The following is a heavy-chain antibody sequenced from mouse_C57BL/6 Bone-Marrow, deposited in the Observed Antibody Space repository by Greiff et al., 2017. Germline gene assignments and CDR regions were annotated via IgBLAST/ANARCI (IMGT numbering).Heavy chain of an antibody. CDR1: GFNIKDDY. CDR2: IDPENGDT. D-gene: IGHD2-4*01. J-gene: IGHJ2*01. CDR3: TTWSYDYDKVYFDY. Sequence: VQLKESGAELVRPGASVKLSCTASGFNIKDDYMHWVKQRPEQGLEWIGWIDPENGDTEYASKFQGKATITADTSSNTAYLQLSSLTSEDTAVSYCTTWSYDYDKVYFDYWGQGTTLTVSS. V-gene: IGHV14-4*01.